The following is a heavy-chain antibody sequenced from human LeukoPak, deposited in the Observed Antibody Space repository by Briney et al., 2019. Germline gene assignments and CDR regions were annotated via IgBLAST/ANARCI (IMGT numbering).Heavy chain of an antibody. J-gene: IGHJ4*02. CDR2: ISSGSSYI. Sequence: GGSLRLSCAASGFSFSRHSMNWVRQAPGKGLEWVSSISSGSSYIYYADSVKGRFTISRDNAKNSLYLQMNSLRAEDTAVYYCATGEELQPFDYWGQGTLVTVSS. V-gene: IGHV3-21*01. CDR3: ATGEELQPFDY. D-gene: IGHD1-26*01. CDR1: GFSFSRHS.